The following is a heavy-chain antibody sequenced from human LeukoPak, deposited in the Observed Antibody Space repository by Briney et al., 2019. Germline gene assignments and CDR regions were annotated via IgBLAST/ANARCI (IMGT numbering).Heavy chain of an antibody. J-gene: IGHJ5*02. Sequence: SETLSLSCAVYGGSFSGYYWSWIRQPPGKGLEWIGEINHSGSTNYNPSLKSRVTISVDTSKNQFSLKLSSVTAADTAVYYCARDVLLWFGVRKFDPWGQGTLVTVSS. D-gene: IGHD3-10*01. V-gene: IGHV4-34*01. CDR1: GGSFSGYY. CDR2: INHSGST. CDR3: ARDVLLWFGVRKFDP.